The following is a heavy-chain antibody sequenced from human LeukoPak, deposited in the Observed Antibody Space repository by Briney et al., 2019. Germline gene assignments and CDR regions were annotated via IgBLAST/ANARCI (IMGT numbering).Heavy chain of an antibody. Sequence: SETLSLPCTVSGGSISGSSYYCGWIRQPPGKVLEWIGIIYYSGNTYYYPSLKSRVTISVDTSKNQFSLKLSSVTAADTAVYYCARRQRVTMIVVGGAFDYWGQGTLVTVSS. V-gene: IGHV4-39*01. CDR1: GGSISGSSYY. CDR2: IYYSGNT. J-gene: IGHJ4*02. D-gene: IGHD3-22*01. CDR3: ARRQRVTMIVVGGAFDY.